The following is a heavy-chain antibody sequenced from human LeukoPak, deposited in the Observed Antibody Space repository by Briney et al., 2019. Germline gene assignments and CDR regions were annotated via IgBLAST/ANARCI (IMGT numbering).Heavy chain of an antibody. J-gene: IGHJ4*02. CDR3: AKATIAVAGTSFDY. D-gene: IGHD6-19*01. Sequence: GGSLRLSCAASGFTVSRNYMSWVRQAPGKGLEWVSVIYSGGSTYYADSVKGRFTISRDNSKNTLYLQMNSLRAEDTAVYYCAKATIAVAGTSFDYWGQGTLVTVSS. V-gene: IGHV3-53*01. CDR2: IYSGGST. CDR1: GFTVSRNY.